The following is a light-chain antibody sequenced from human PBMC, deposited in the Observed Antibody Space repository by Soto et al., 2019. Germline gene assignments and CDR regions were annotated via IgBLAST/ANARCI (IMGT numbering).Light chain of an antibody. CDR2: GAS. CDR1: HNVRSS. CDR3: QQYDNSPIT. V-gene: IGKV3D-15*02. Sequence: EIVITQSPATLSVSPGERATLSCRASHNVRSSLAWYQQKAGQAPRLLIHGASTRATGIPGRFSGSGSGTEFTLIISSLQSEDFAVYYCQQYDNSPITFGQGTRLEI. J-gene: IGKJ5*01.